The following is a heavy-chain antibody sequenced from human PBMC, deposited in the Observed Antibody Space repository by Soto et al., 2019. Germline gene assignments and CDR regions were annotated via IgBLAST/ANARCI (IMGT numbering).Heavy chain of an antibody. CDR2: ISYDGSNK. D-gene: IGHD3-3*01. CDR1: GFTFSSYA. V-gene: IGHV3-30-3*01. CDR3: ARDRRYYDFWSALHYYGMDV. Sequence: QVQLVESGGGVVQPGRSLRLSCAASGFTFSSYAMHWVRQAPGKGLEWVAVISYDGSNKYYADSVKGRFTISRDNSKNTLYLLRNSLRAEDTAVYYCARDRRYYDFWSALHYYGMDVWGQGTTVTVSS. J-gene: IGHJ6*02.